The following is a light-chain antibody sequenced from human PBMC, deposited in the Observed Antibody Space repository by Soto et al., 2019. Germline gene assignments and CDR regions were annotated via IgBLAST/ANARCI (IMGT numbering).Light chain of an antibody. CDR1: QTVDTN. CDR2: GAS. Sequence: TQSPATLSASPGERAILSCRASQTVDTNLAWYQQKPGQAPRLLIYGASTRATGIPDRFSGSGSGTEFTLTISSLQSEDFAIYYCQQYITCTTFGQGTKVDI. J-gene: IGKJ1*01. V-gene: IGKV3-15*01. CDR3: QQYITCTT.